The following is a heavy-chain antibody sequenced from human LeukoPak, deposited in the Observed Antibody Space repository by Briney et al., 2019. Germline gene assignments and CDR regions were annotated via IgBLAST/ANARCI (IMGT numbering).Heavy chain of an antibody. CDR2: TYYSGST. D-gene: IGHD3-3*01. CDR3: ARVLGDFWSGYNQGGFDY. CDR1: GGSISSHY. J-gene: IGHJ4*02. Sequence: SETLSLTCTVSGGSISSHYWSWIRKPPGKGLEWIGYTYYSGSTNYNPSLKSRVAISVDTSKNQFSLKLSSVTAADTAVYYCARVLGDFWSGYNQGGFDYWGQGTLVTVSS. V-gene: IGHV4-59*11.